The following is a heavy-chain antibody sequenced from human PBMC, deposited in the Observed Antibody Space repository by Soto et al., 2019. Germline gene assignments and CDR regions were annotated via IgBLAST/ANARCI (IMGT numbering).Heavy chain of an antibody. CDR3: AGVPGYSSGWYGDFDY. CDR2: IYYSGST. J-gene: IGHJ4*02. V-gene: IGHV4-61*08. Sequence: SETLSLTCTVSGGSISSGGYYWSWIRQHPGKGLEWIGYIYYSGSTNYNPSLKSRVTISVDTSKNQFSLKLSSVTAADTAVYYCAGVPGYSSGWYGDFDYWGQGTLVTVSS. D-gene: IGHD6-19*01. CDR1: GGSISSGGYY.